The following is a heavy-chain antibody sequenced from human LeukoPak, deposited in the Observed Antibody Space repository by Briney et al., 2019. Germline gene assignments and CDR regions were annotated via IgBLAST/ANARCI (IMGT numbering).Heavy chain of an antibody. Sequence: SVKVSCKASGFTFTSSAVQWVRQARGQRLEWIGWIVVGSGNTNYAQKFQERVTITRDMSTSTAYMELSSLRSEDTAVYYCAAGGYSGYDVPYYYYGMDVWGQGTLVTVSS. D-gene: IGHD5-12*01. CDR1: GFTFTSSA. CDR3: AAGGYSGYDVPYYYYGMDV. J-gene: IGHJ6*02. V-gene: IGHV1-58*01. CDR2: IVVGSGNT.